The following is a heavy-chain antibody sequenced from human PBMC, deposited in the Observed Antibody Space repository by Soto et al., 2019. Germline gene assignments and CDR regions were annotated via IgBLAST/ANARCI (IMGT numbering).Heavy chain of an antibody. CDR3: ARLGFGESNDYYYYYMDV. CDR2: ISAYNGNT. D-gene: IGHD3-10*01. CDR1: GYTFTSYG. V-gene: IGHV1-18*01. J-gene: IGHJ6*03. Sequence: QVQLVQSGAEVKKPGASVKVSCKASGYTFTSYGISWVRQAPGQGLEWMGWISAYNGNTNYAQKLQGRVTMTIDTSTSTAYMERRSLRSDDTAVYYCARLGFGESNDYYYYYMDVWGKGTTVTVSS.